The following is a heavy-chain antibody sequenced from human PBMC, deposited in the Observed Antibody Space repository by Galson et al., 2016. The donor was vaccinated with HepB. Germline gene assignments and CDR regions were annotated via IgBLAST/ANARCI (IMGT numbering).Heavy chain of an antibody. V-gene: IGHV3-49*03. Sequence: SLRLSCAGSGFTFGNYAMTWFRQAPGKGLEWVGYIRSKAFGGTADYAASVKGRFTISRDDSKSIAYLQMNSLKTEDTAVYSCSALGVFNPYGLDVWGQGTTVTVSS. CDR2: IRSKAFGGTA. D-gene: IGHD3-3*01. CDR3: SALGVFNPYGLDV. J-gene: IGHJ6*02. CDR1: GFTFGNYA.